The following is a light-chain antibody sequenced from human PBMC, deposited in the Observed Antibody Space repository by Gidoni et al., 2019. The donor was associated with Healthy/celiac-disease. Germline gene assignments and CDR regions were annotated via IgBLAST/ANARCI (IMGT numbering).Light chain of an antibody. CDR2: DAS. CDR3: QQRSNWLT. V-gene: IGKV3-11*01. J-gene: IGKJ4*01. CDR1: QSVSSY. Sequence: IVLTQSPATLSLSPGERATLSCRASQSVSSYLAWYQQKPGQAPRLLIYDASNRATGIPARFSGSGSGTDFTLTISSLEPEDFVVYYCQQRSNWLTFGGGTKVEIK.